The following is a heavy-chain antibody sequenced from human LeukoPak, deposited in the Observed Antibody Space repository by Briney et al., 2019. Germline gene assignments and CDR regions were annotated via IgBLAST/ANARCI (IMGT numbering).Heavy chain of an antibody. Sequence: GGSLRLSCAASGFTVSSYYMSWVRQAPGKGLEWVSVIYSGGSTYYADSVKGRFTISRDNSKNTLYLQMNSLRAEDTAVYCCARSDSSGPYAYYYYYMDVWGKGTTVTVSS. D-gene: IGHD6-19*01. CDR3: ARSDSSGPYAYYYYYMDV. V-gene: IGHV3-53*01. J-gene: IGHJ6*03. CDR1: GFTVSSYY. CDR2: IYSGGST.